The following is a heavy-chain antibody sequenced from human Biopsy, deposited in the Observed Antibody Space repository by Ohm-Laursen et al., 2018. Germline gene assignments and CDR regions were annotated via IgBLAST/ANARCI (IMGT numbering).Heavy chain of an antibody. V-gene: IGHV4-61*01. CDR2: FYSSGTT. CDR1: DASASSGRYY. Sequence: SDTLSLTCTVSDASASSGRYYWTWIRQPPRKPLEWIGYFYSSGTTRHNPSLESRLSISMDTSENEVSLRLTSMTAADTAVYFCARAPADQYAARNYYSSHAFDMWGQGTKVTVSS. J-gene: IGHJ3*02. CDR3: ARAPADQYAARNYYSSHAFDM. D-gene: IGHD3-10*01.